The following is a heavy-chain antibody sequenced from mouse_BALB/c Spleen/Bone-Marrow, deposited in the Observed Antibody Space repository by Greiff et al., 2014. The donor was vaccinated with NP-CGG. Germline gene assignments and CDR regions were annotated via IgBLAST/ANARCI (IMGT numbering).Heavy chain of an antibody. Sequence: VQLQQSGAELARPGASVKLSCKASGYTFTSYWMQWVKQRPGQGLEWIGAIYPGDGDTRYTQKFKGKATLTADKSSSTAYMQLSSLASEYSAVYYCTGPADYCSFAHRGHGPSFPV. CDR1: GYTFTSYW. D-gene: IGHD1-1*02. CDR3: TGPADYCSFAH. CDR2: IYPGDGDT. J-gene: IGHJ2*02. V-gene: IGHV1-87*01.